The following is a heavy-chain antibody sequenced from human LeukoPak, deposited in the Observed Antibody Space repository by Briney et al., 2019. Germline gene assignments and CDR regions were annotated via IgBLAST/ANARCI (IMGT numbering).Heavy chain of an antibody. CDR1: GDSNSSYY. CDR3: ARAVGATAPHDTFDI. Sequence: SETLSLTCTVSGDSNSSYYWSWIRQPAGKGLEWIGRIYTSGSTNYNPSLKSRVTMSVDTSKNQFSMKLSSVTAADTAVYHCARAVGATAPHDTFDIWGQGTMVTVSS. J-gene: IGHJ3*02. V-gene: IGHV4-4*07. D-gene: IGHD1-26*01. CDR2: IYTSGST.